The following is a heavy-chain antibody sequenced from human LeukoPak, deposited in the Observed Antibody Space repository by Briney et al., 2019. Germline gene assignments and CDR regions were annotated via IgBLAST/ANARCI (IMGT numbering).Heavy chain of an antibody. CDR3: AKVGGWGYYMDV. D-gene: IGHD3-10*01. CDR2: ISGSGGST. Sequence: GGSLRLSCAASGFTFSSYAMSWVRQAPGKGLVWVSAISGSGGSTYYADSVKGRFTISRDNSKNTLYLQMNSLRAEDTAVYYCAKVGGWGYYMDVWGKGTTVTVSS. J-gene: IGHJ6*03. CDR1: GFTFSSYA. V-gene: IGHV3-23*01.